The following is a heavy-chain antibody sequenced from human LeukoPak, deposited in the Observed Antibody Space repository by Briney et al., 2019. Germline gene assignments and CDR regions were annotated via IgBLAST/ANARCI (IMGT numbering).Heavy chain of an antibody. J-gene: IGHJ4*02. CDR1: GFTFSSYA. Sequence: PGRSLRLSCAASGFTFSSYAMHWVRQAPGKGLEWVAVISYDGSNKYYADSVKGRCTISRDNSKNTVSLQMNNLRAEDTAVYFCARHDSFIPYWGQGTLVTVTS. V-gene: IGHV3-30*04. D-gene: IGHD3-16*02. CDR3: ARHDSFIPY. CDR2: ISYDGSNK.